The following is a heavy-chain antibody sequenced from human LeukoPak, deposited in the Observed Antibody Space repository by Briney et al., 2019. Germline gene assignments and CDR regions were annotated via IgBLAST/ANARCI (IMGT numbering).Heavy chain of an antibody. CDR2: IYHSGST. CDR1: GGSISSSNW. V-gene: IGHV4-4*02. Sequence: SETLSLTCTVSGGSISSSNWWSWVRQPPGKGLEWIGEIYHSGSTNYNPSLKSRVAISLDTSKNQFSLKLSSVTAADTAVYYCARDFQDYHAFDIWGQGTMVTVSS. D-gene: IGHD4/OR15-4a*01. CDR3: ARDFQDYHAFDI. J-gene: IGHJ3*02.